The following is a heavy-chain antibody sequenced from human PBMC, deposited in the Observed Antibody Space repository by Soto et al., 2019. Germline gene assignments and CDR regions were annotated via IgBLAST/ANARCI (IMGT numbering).Heavy chain of an antibody. D-gene: IGHD5-12*01. CDR3: EGGLIVATDDAFDI. CDR2: MNPNSGNT. Sequence: ASVKVSCKASGYTFTSYDINWVRQATGQGLEWMGWMNPNSGNTGYAQKFQGRVTMTRNTSISTACMELSSLRSEDTAVYYCEGGLIVATDDAFDIWGQGTMVTVSS. V-gene: IGHV1-8*01. J-gene: IGHJ3*02. CDR1: GYTFTSYD.